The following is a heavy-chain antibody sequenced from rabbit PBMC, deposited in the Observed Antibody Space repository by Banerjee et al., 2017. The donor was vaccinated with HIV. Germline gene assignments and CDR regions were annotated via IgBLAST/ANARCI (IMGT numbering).Heavy chain of an antibody. CDR3: ARRSSSSGDGGFDL. CDR2: IYAGSSGST. Sequence: QEQLEESGGDLVKPEGSLTLTCTASGFSFSSSYWICWVRQAPGKGLEWIACIYAGSSGSTYYASWAKGRFTISKTSSTTVTLQMTSLTAADTATYFCARRSSSSGDGGFDLWGPGTGHRL. J-gene: IGHJ4*01. CDR1: GFSFSSSYW. D-gene: IGHD1-1*01. V-gene: IGHV1S45*01.